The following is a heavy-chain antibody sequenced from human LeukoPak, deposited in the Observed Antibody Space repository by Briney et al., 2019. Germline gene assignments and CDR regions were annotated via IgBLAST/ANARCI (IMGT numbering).Heavy chain of an antibody. CDR1: GFTLSSYS. CDR3: AGGNYEQWLAYFDY. CDR2: ISSSSSTI. J-gene: IGHJ4*02. Sequence: GGSLRLSCAASGFTLSSYSMNWVRQAPGKGLEWVSYISSSSSTIYYADSVKGRFTISRDNSKNTLYLQMNSLRAEDTAVYYCAGGNYEQWLAYFDYWGQGTLVTVSS. V-gene: IGHV3-48*01. D-gene: IGHD6-19*01.